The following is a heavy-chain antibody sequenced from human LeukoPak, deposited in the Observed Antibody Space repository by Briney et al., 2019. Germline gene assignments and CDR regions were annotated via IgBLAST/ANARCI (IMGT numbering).Heavy chain of an antibody. CDR1: GFTFSSYW. CDR2: IKHDGSEK. V-gene: IGHV3-7*01. D-gene: IGHD1-26*01. J-gene: IGHJ4*02. Sequence: PGGSLRLSCVVSGFTFSSYWMSWVRQAPGKGLEWVANIKHDGSEKYYVDSVKGRFTMSRDNAKNSLYLQMNSLRAEDTAVYYCARVQWELRGVGSYFEYWGQGALVTVSS. CDR3: ARVQWELRGVGSYFEY.